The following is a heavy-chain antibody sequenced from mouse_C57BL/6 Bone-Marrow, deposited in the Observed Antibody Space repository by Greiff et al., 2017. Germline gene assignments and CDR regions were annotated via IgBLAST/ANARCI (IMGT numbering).Heavy chain of an antibody. CDR3: ARSPTIVTSYYFDF. D-gene: IGHD2-5*01. J-gene: IGHJ2*01. V-gene: IGHV2-2*01. CDR2: IWSGGST. Sequence: VKVVESGPGLVQPSQSLSITCTVSGFSLTSYGVHWVRQSPGKGLEWLGVIWSGGSTDYNAAFISRLSISKDNSKSQVFFKMNSLQADDTAIYYCARSPTIVTSYYFDFWGQSATLTGAS. CDR1: GFSLTSYG.